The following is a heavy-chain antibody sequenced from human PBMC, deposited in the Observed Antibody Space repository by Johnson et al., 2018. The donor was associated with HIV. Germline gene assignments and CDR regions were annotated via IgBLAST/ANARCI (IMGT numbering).Heavy chain of an antibody. J-gene: IGHJ3*02. CDR2: IYSGGST. CDR1: GFTVSSNY. D-gene: IGHD6-13*01. Sequence: VQLVESGGGLIQPGGSLRISCASSGFTVSSNYMSWVRQDPGKGLEWVPVIYSGGSTSYADPVRGRFTISRDNSKNTRYLQMNSLGTGYTAVYDCARGSSSWLHDAFDIWGRGTIVTISS. V-gene: IGHV3-53*01. CDR3: ARGSSSWLHDAFDI.